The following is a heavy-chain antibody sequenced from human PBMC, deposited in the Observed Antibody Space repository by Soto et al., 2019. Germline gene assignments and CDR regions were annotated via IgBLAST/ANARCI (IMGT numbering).Heavy chain of an antibody. D-gene: IGHD3-10*01. CDR3: ATAPPRGQDAQHMYSYYYCMDV. J-gene: IGHJ6*02. V-gene: IGHV3-7*01. CDR2: IKQDGSEK. CDR1: GFTFSSYW. Sequence: GGSLRLSSAASGFTFSSYWMSWVRQAPGKGMEWVANIKQDGSEKYDVDSVKGRFTISRDNAKKSLYLQMNSLRAEDTAVYYCATAPPRGQDAQHMYSYYYCMDVFRQLTPVT.